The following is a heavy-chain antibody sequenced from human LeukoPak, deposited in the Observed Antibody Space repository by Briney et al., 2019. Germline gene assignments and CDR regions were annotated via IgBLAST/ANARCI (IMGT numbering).Heavy chain of an antibody. CDR3: ARVGRSGSWNYMDV. CDR1: GYTFTGYY. D-gene: IGHD1-26*01. J-gene: IGHJ6*03. Sequence: ASVKVSCKASGYTFTGYYMHWVRQAPGQGLERMGWINPNSGGTNYAQKFQGRVTMTRDTSISTAYMELSRLRSDDTAVYYCARVGRSGSWNYMDVWGKGTTVTVSS. V-gene: IGHV1-2*02. CDR2: INPNSGGT.